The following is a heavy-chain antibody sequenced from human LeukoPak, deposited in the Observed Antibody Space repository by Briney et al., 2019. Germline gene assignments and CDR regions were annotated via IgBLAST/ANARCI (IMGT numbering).Heavy chain of an antibody. CDR1: GFTFDDYG. D-gene: IGHD5-24*01. J-gene: IGHJ4*02. Sequence: GGSLRLSCAASGFTFDDYGMHWVRQAPGKGLEWVSGISGSSDNIIYADSVRGRFAISRDNAKNSLYLQMNSLRPEDTALYYCAKRKDGHSPFDYWGQGTLVTVSS. CDR2: ISGSSDNI. V-gene: IGHV3-9*01. CDR3: AKRKDGHSPFDY.